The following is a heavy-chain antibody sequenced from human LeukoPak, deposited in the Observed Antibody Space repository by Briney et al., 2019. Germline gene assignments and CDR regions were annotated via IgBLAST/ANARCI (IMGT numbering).Heavy chain of an antibody. CDR1: GFTFSTFG. J-gene: IGHJ6*03. CDR3: ARDRGGTVMVYTRGKDYYYMDV. Sequence: PGGSLRLSCAAPGFAASGFTFSTFGMHWVRQAPGKGLEWVAFIRYDGSNKYYADSVKGRFTISRDNAKNSLYLQMNSLRAEDTAVYYCARDRGGTVMVYTRGKDYYYMDVWGKGTTVTVSS. D-gene: IGHD2-8*01. CDR2: IRYDGSNK. V-gene: IGHV3-30*02.